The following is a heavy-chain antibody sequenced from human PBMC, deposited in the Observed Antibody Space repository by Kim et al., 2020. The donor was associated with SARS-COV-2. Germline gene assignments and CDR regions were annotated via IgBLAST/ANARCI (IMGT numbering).Heavy chain of an antibody. J-gene: IGHJ4*02. V-gene: IGHV3-72*01. D-gene: IGHD3-22*01. Sequence: GGSLRLSCVASGFTLSDYYMDWVRQAPGKGLEWVGRSRIKAKSYTTEYAASVKGRFTISRDDSKNSLYLQMNSLKTEDTAVYYCARGHDSMDCWGQGTLVTVSS. CDR3: ARGHDSMDC. CDR2: SRIKAKSYTT. CDR1: GFTLSDYY.